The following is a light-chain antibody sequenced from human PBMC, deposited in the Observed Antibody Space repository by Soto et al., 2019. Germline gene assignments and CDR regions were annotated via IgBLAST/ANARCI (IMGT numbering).Light chain of an antibody. Sequence: DIQMTQSPSSLSASVGDRVSITCRASQSISTYLNWFQQKPGEAPNLLIYKASSLHRGVPSRFSGGGSGTEFILTISSLHPEDFATYYCQQSYDHPVTFGQGTRLEMK. CDR2: KAS. J-gene: IGKJ5*01. V-gene: IGKV1-39*01. CDR3: QQSYDHPVT. CDR1: QSISTY.